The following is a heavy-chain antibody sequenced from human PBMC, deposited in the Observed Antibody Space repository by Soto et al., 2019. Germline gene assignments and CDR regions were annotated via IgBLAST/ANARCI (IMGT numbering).Heavy chain of an antibody. CDR2: INSDGSST. J-gene: IGHJ4*02. CDR3: GRGASGSYRLDY. CDR1: GFTFSSYW. Sequence: EVQLVESGGGLVQPGGSLRLSCAASGFTFSSYWMHWVRQAPGKGLVWVSRINSDGSSTNYADSVKGQFTISRDNAKNTVYLQMNSLRAEDTAVYYCGRGASGSYRLDYWGEGTLVTVSS. V-gene: IGHV3-74*01. D-gene: IGHD3-10*01.